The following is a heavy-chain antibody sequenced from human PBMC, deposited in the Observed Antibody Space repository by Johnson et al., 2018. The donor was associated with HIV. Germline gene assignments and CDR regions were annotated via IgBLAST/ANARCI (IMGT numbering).Heavy chain of an antibody. D-gene: IGHD6-13*01. CDR3: AKESGIAAAWTKDPLLDDAFDI. V-gene: IGHV3-30*04. Sequence: QVQLVESGGGVVQPGRSLRLSCAASGFTFSRYAMHWVRQAPGKGLEWVAVITYDGIYKYYSDYVKGGVNISRDNSKKTVYLQMKSLRAEDTAVYYCAKESGIAAAWTKDPLLDDAFDIWGQGTMVTVSS. CDR1: GFTFSRYA. CDR2: ITYDGIYK. J-gene: IGHJ3*02.